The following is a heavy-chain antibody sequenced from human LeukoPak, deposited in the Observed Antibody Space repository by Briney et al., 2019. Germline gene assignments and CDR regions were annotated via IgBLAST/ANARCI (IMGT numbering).Heavy chain of an antibody. Sequence: GGSLRLSCTASGFPFGDYLMSWFRQAPGAGLEWIGFISGGTTEYAASVKGRFTISRDDSTSIAYLQMNSLTTEDTAVYYCSRGSGWLSVYWGQGTLVTVSS. CDR3: SRGSGWLSVY. CDR2: ISGGTT. V-gene: IGHV3-49*03. D-gene: IGHD6-19*01. CDR1: GFPFGDYL. J-gene: IGHJ4*02.